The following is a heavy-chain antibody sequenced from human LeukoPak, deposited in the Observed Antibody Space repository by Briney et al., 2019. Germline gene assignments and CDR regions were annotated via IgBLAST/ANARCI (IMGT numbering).Heavy chain of an antibody. J-gene: IGHJ5*02. V-gene: IGHV4-59*08. CDR1: DGSISSYY. CDR3: ARMTTANWFDP. Sequence: SETLSLTCTVSDGSISSYYWSWIRQPPGKGLEWIGYIYYSGSTNYNPSLKSRVTISVDMSKNQFSLKLSSVTAADTAVYYCARMTTANWFDPWGQGILVTVSS. CDR2: IYYSGST. D-gene: IGHD1-14*01.